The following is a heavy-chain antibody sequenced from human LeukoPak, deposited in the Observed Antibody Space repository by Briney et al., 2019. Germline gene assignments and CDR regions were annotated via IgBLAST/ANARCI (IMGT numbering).Heavy chain of an antibody. V-gene: IGHV1-69*05. D-gene: IGHD3-22*01. CDR2: IIPILGTA. Sequence: ASVKVSCTASGGTFTSYAISWVRQAPGQGLEWMGGIIPILGTANYAQKFQGRVTITTDESTSTAYMELSSLRSEDTAVYYCARGQAYYYDSSGYFSWGQRTLVTVSS. CDR3: ARGQAYYYDSSGYFS. J-gene: IGHJ5*02. CDR1: GGTFTSYA.